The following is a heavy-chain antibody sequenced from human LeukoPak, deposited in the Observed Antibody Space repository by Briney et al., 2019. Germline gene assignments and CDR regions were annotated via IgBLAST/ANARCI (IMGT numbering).Heavy chain of an antibody. CDR1: GFTFSYFE. J-gene: IGHJ6*03. V-gene: IGHV3-48*03. CDR2: ISSSGSSI. D-gene: IGHD6-13*01. Sequence: GGSLRLSWAASGFTFSYFEMNWIRQAPGKGLEWISYISSSGSSIYYADSVKGRFAISRDDAKSSFYLQMNGLRAEDTAIYYCVSRSSWTYYMDVWGKGITVSVSS. CDR3: VSRSSWTYYMDV.